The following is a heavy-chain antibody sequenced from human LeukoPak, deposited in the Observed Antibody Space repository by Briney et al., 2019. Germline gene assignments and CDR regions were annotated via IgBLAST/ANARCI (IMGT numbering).Heavy chain of an antibody. CDR1: GGTFSSYA. CDR3: ARDLGGDSSSYYSFDY. J-gene: IGHJ4*02. CDR2: IIPIFGTA. Sequence: ASVTVSCAASGGTFSSYAISWVRQAPGQGLEWMGGIIPIFGTANYAQKFQGRVTITVDESTSTAYMELSSLRSEDTAVYYCARDLGGDSSSYYSFDYWGQGTLVTVSS. D-gene: IGHD6-6*01. V-gene: IGHV1-69*13.